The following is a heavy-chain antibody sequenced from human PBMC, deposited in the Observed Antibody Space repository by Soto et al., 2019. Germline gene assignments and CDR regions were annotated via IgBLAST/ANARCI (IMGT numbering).Heavy chain of an antibody. CDR1: GGTFSSYA. Sequence: ASVKVSCKASGGTFSSYAISWVRQAPGQGLEWMGWINPNSGGTNYAQKFQGRVTMTRDTSISTAYMELSRLRSDDTAVYYCARDVYDSSGYPDYWGQGTLVTVSS. CDR2: INPNSGGT. V-gene: IGHV1-2*02. J-gene: IGHJ4*02. CDR3: ARDVYDSSGYPDY. D-gene: IGHD3-22*01.